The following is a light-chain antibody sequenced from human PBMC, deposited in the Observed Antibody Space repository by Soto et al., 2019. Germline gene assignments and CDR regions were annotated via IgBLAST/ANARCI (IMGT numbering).Light chain of an antibody. Sequence: QSALTQPASVSGSPGQSITMSCTGTSSDVGGYNSVSWYQQHPGKAPKLMIYDVSNRPSGVSNRFSGSKSVNTASLTISGLQAEDEADYYCSSYTSTSTLVFGGGTKLTVL. V-gene: IGLV2-14*03. CDR2: DVS. CDR1: SSDVGGYNS. J-gene: IGLJ2*01. CDR3: SSYTSTSTLV.